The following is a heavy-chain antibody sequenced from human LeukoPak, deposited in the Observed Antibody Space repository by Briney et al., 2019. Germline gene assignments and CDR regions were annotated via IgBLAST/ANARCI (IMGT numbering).Heavy chain of an antibody. Sequence: GGSLRLSCAASGFTFSDYYMSWIRQAPGKGLEWVSYISSSGSTIYYGDSVKGRFTISRDNAKNSLYPQMNSLRAEDTAVYYCARDRSLDSSSWYDFWGQGTLVTVSS. CDR2: ISSSGSTI. D-gene: IGHD6-13*01. CDR3: ARDRSLDSSSWYDF. J-gene: IGHJ5*01. V-gene: IGHV3-11*01. CDR1: GFTFSDYY.